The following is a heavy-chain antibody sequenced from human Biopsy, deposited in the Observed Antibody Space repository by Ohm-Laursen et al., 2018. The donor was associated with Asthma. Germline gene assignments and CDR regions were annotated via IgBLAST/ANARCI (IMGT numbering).Heavy chain of an antibody. CDR2: ISWNSGSI. Sequence: SLRLSCSASGFTFDDYAMHWVRQAPGKGLEWVSGISWNSGSIGYADSVKGRFTIPRDNAKNSLYLQMNSLRAEDTALYYCAKGEWELLEANFDYWGQGTLVTVSS. CDR3: AKGEWELLEANFDY. D-gene: IGHD1-26*01. V-gene: IGHV3-9*01. J-gene: IGHJ4*02. CDR1: GFTFDDYA.